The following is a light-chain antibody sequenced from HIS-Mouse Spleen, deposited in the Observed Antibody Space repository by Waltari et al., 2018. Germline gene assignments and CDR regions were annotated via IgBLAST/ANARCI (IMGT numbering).Light chain of an antibody. CDR2: EVS. CDR3: SSYAGSNNVV. CDR1: SSDGGGYNY. V-gene: IGLV2-8*01. Sequence: QSAPTQPPSASGSPGQSVTISCTGTSSDGGGYNYVSWYQQHPGKAPKPMIYEVSKRPSGVPDRFSGSKSGNTASLTVSGLQAEDEADYYCSSYAGSNNVVFGGGTKLTVL. J-gene: IGLJ2*01.